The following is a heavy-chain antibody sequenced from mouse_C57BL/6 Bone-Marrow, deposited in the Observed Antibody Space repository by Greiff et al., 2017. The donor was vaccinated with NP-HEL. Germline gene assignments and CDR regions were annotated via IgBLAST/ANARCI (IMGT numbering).Heavy chain of an antibody. CDR3: ARSWGRIYAMDY. J-gene: IGHJ4*01. CDR2: IYPGSGST. CDR1: GYTFTSYW. D-gene: IGHD4-1*01. V-gene: IGHV1-55*01. Sequence: QVQLQQPGAELVKPGASVKMSCKASGYTFTSYWITWVKPRPGQGLEWIGDIYPGSGSTNYNEKFKSKATLTVDTSSSTAYMQLSSLTSEDSAVYYCARSWGRIYAMDYWGQGTSVTVSS.